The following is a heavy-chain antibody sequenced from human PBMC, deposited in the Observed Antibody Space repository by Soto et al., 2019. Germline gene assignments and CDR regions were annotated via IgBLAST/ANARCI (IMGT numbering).Heavy chain of an antibody. CDR1: GGTFSSYA. V-gene: IGHV1-69*13. D-gene: IGHD3-10*01. CDR3: ARAPITMVRGVIVGAVYYYYYGMDV. J-gene: IGHJ6*02. CDR2: IIPIFGTA. Sequence: ASVKVSCKASGGTFSSYAISWVRQAPGQGLEWMGGIIPIFGTANYAQKFQGRVTITADESTSTAYMELSSLRSEDTAVYYCARAPITMVRGVIVGAVYYYYYGMDVWGQGTTVTVSS.